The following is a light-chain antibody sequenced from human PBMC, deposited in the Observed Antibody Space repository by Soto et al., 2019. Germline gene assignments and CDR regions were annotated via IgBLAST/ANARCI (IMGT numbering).Light chain of an antibody. CDR2: DVS. V-gene: IGLV2-14*01. Sequence: QSVLTQPASVSGSPGQSITISCTGTSSDVGGYNYVSWYQQHPGKAPKLMIYDVSNRPSGVSNRFSGSKSGNTASLTISGLQAEDDADYYCSSYTSSSTLYVFGTGTQLTVL. CDR1: SSDVGGYNY. J-gene: IGLJ1*01. CDR3: SSYTSSSTLYV.